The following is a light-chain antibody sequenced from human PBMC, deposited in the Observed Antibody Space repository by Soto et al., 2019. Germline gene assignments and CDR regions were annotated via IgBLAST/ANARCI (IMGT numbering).Light chain of an antibody. CDR1: QAIGTS. Sequence: DIQLTQSPSFLSASVGDRVTITCRASQAIGTSLAWYQQKPGKAPKLLIFAASTFESGVPSSFRGSGFETEFTLTISGLQPEDFATYYCQQVKSYPRTFGQGTKLDIK. J-gene: IGKJ2*01. CDR2: AAS. CDR3: QQVKSYPRT. V-gene: IGKV1-9*01.